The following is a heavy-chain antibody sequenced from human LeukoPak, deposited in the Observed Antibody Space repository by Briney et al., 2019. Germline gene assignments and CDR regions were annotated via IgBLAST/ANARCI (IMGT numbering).Heavy chain of an antibody. CDR3: AKQLGYCSDGSCYPTTVKGNYFDY. CDR1: GFTLSSYW. J-gene: IGHJ4*02. V-gene: IGHV3-23*01. CDR2: ISNNGGYT. D-gene: IGHD2-15*01. Sequence: GGSLRLSCVASGFTLSSYWMSWVRQAPGKGLEWVSAISNNGGYTYYADSVQGRFTISRDNSKSTLCLQMNSLRAEDTAVYYCAKQLGYCSDGSCYPTTVKGNYFDYWGQGTLVTVSS.